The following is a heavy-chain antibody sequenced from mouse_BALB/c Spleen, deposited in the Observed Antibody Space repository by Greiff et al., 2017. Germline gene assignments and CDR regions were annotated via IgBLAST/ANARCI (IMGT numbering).Heavy chain of an antibody. CDR3: ARHRGVYYGSSYDWYFDV. CDR1: GFAFSSYD. Sequence: EVQRVESGGGLVKPGGSLKLSCAASGFAFSSYDMSWVRQTPEKRLEWVAYISSGGGSTYYPDTVKGRFTISRDNAKNTLYLQMSSLKSEDTAMYYCARHRGVYYGSSYDWYFDVWGAGTTVTVSS. CDR2: ISSGGGST. J-gene: IGHJ1*01. D-gene: IGHD1-1*01. V-gene: IGHV5-12-1*01.